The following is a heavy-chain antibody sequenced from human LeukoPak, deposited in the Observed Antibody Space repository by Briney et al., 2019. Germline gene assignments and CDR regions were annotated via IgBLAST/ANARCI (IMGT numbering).Heavy chain of an antibody. CDR3: ARLGAAPGPPHYFYYGMDV. Sequence: SETLSLTCTVSGVSISRYYWSWIRQPAGKGLQWIGSTYYTGSTYYNPSLRSRVSISGDTSKNQVSLKVNSVTAADTAVYYCARLGAAPGPPHYFYYGMDVWGQGTTVTVS. CDR1: GVSISRYY. V-gene: IGHV4-59*05. J-gene: IGHJ6*02. D-gene: IGHD7-27*01. CDR2: TYYTGST.